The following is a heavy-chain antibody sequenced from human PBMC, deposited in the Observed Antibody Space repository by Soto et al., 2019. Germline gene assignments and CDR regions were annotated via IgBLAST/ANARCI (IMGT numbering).Heavy chain of an antibody. J-gene: IGHJ6*02. V-gene: IGHV3-30*18. Sequence: VQLVESGGGVVQPGRSLRLSCAASGFTFSSYGMHWVRQAPGKGLEWVAVISYDGSNKYYADSVKGRFTISRDNSKNTLYLQMNSLRAEDTAVYYCAKDHTSSSWYGLGYYYYYGMDVWGQGTTVTVSS. CDR2: ISYDGSNK. CDR3: AKDHTSSSWYGLGYYYYYGMDV. CDR1: GFTFSSYG. D-gene: IGHD6-13*01.